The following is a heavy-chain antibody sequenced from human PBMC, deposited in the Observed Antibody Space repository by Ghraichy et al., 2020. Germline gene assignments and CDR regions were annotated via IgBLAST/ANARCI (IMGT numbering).Heavy chain of an antibody. D-gene: IGHD1-7*01. CDR2: IYYSGST. CDR3: ARHRPRYNWNYPYPRNPHRSDAFDI. CDR1: GGSISSYY. V-gene: IGHV4-59*08. Sequence: GSLSLTCTVSGGSISSYYWSWIRQPPGKGLEWIGYIYYSGSTNYNPSLKSRVTISVDTSKNQFSLKLSSVTAADTAVYYCARHRPRYNWNYPYPRNPHRSDAFDIWGQGTMVTVSS. J-gene: IGHJ3*02.